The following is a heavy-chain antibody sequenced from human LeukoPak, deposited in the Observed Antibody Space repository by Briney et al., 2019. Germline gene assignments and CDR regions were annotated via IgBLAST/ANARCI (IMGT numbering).Heavy chain of an antibody. J-gene: IGHJ6*03. CDR1: GFTFSDYY. V-gene: IGHV3-11*01. Sequence: GGSLRLSCAASGFTFSDYYMSWIRQAPGKGLEWVSYISSSGSTIYYADSVKGRFTISRDNAKNSLYLQMNSLRAEDTAVYYCARGSYTYHYHYMDVWGKGTTVTVSS. CDR3: ARGSYTYHYHYMDV. CDR2: ISSSGSTI.